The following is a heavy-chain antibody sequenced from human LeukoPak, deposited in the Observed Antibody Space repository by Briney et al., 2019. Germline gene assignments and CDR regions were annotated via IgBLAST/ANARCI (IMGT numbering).Heavy chain of an antibody. V-gene: IGHV3-48*01. CDR3: AREDSGYRVDY. CDR1: GFTLSSYA. J-gene: IGHJ4*02. Sequence: QPGGSLRLSCAASGFTLSSYAMSWVRQAPGKGLEWVSYISSSSSTTYYADSVKGRFTISRDNAKNSLYLQMNSLRAEDTAVYYCAREDSGYRVDYWGQGTLVTVSS. D-gene: IGHD5-18*01. CDR2: ISSSSSTT.